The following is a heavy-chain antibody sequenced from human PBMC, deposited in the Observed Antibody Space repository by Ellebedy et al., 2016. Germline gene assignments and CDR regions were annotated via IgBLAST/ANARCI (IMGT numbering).Heavy chain of an antibody. CDR1: GGSFSGYY. V-gene: IGHV4-34*01. CDR3: ARGGYYGSGSGNWYFDL. J-gene: IGHJ2*01. D-gene: IGHD3-10*01. CDR2: INHSGST. Sequence: SETLSLXXAVYGGSFSGYYWSWIRQPPGKGLEWIGEINHSGSTNYNPSLKSRVTISVDTSKNQFSLKLSSVTAADTAVYYCARGGYYGSGSGNWYFDLWGRGTLVTVSS.